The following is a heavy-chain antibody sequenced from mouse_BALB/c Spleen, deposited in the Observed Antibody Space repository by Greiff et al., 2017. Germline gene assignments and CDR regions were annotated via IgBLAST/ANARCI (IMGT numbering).Heavy chain of an antibody. J-gene: IGHJ3*01. CDR2: INPSNGGT. Sequence: QVQLQQSGAELVKPGASVKLSCKASGYTFTSYYMYWVKQRPGQGLEWIGEINPSNGGTNFNEKFKSKATLTVDKSSSTAYMQLSSLTSEVSAVYYCTRSGVYYGNYWFAYWGQGTLVTVSA. CDR1: GYTFTSYY. CDR3: TRSGVYYGNYWFAY. D-gene: IGHD2-1*01. V-gene: IGHV1S81*02.